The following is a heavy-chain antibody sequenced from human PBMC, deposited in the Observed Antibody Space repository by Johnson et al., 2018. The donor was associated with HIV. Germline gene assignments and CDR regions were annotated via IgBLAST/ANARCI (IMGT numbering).Heavy chain of an antibody. CDR1: GFTVSSNY. CDR2: INSGGST. Sequence: MLLVESGGGMIRPGGSLRLSCAASGFTVSSNYMSWVRQAPGKGLAWVSVINSGGSTYYADFVKGRFIISRDNSKNTLYIQMNSLRAEDTAVYYCAREGAWEVRPGAFDIWGQGTMVTVSS. D-gene: IGHD1-26*01. J-gene: IGHJ3*02. V-gene: IGHV3-66*01. CDR3: AREGAWEVRPGAFDI.